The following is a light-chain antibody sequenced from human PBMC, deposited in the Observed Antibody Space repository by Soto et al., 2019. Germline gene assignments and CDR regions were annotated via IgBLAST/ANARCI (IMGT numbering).Light chain of an antibody. CDR2: AAS. J-gene: IGKJ1*01. CDR1: QSISSY. Sequence: DIQMTQSPSSLSASVGDRVTITCRASQSISSYLNWYQQKPGKAPKLLIYAASRLESGIPSRFSGSGSGTDFTLTISSLQPEDFATYYCQQSYSTPPTFGKGTKVEIK. CDR3: QQSYSTPPT. V-gene: IGKV1-39*01.